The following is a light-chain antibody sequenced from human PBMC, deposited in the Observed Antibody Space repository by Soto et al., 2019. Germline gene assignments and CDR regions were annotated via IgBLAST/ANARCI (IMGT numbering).Light chain of an antibody. V-gene: IGKV2-28*01. Sequence: DIEMTQSPLSLPVTPGEPASISCRSSQSLLHSDGYTYLDWYLQKPGQSPQLLMYLASNRASGVPDRFSGSGSGTDFTLKISRVEAEDVGVYYCMQALQTPYTFGQGTKLEIK. J-gene: IGKJ2*01. CDR3: MQALQTPYT. CDR2: LAS. CDR1: QSLLHSDGYTY.